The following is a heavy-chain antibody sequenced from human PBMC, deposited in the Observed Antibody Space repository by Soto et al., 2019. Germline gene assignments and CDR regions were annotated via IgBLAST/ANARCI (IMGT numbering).Heavy chain of an antibody. D-gene: IGHD3-10*01. J-gene: IGHJ4*02. CDR2: MFYSGNT. CDR3: ASLPAYNNDGGY. CDR1: GGSVSATNYY. Sequence: SETLSLTCTVSGGSVSATNYYWGWIRQPPGKGLEWIGNMFYSGNTYYTPSLKSRVTMSVDTSTNQFSLRLRSVTAADTAVYYCASLPAYNNDGGYWGQGTLVTVSS. V-gene: IGHV4-39*01.